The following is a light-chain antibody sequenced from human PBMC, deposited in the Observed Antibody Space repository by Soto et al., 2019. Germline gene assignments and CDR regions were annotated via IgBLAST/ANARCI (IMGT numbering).Light chain of an antibody. J-gene: IGKJ4*01. Sequence: EIVLTQSPGTLSLSPGERATLSCRASQSISSSYLAWYQQKPGQAPRLLIYGPSSRATGIPDRFSGSGSGTDFTLTISRLEPEDFALYYCQQYGSSPPPLTCGGGTKVEIK. CDR3: QQYGSSPPPLT. V-gene: IGKV3-20*01. CDR2: GPS. CDR1: QSISSSY.